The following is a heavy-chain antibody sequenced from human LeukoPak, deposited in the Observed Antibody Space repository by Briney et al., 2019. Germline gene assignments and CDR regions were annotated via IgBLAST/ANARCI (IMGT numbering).Heavy chain of an antibody. CDR2: IYYSGST. D-gene: IGHD3-22*01. V-gene: IGHV4-39*07. Sequence: PSETLSLTCTVSGGSISSSSYYWGWIRQPPGKGLEWIGSIYYSGSTYYNPSLKSRVTISVDTSKNQFSLKLSSVTAADTAVYYCAREGLRYYYDSSGYFDYWGQGTLVTVSS. J-gene: IGHJ4*02. CDR1: GGSISSSSYY. CDR3: AREGLRYYYDSSGYFDY.